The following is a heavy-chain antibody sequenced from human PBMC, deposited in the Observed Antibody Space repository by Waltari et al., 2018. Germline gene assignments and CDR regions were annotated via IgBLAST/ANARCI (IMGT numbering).Heavy chain of an antibody. CDR3: ANSRAAAAGLYYYYGMDV. CDR1: GGTFSRYT. Sequence: QVQLVQSGAEVKKPGPSVKVSCKASGGTFSRYTISWVRKARGQGLEWMGRIIPILGIANYAQKFQGRVTITADKSTSTAYMELSSLRSEDTAVYYCANSRAAAAGLYYYYGMDVWGQGTTVTVSS. J-gene: IGHJ6*02. V-gene: IGHV1-69*02. D-gene: IGHD6-13*01. CDR2: IIPILGIA.